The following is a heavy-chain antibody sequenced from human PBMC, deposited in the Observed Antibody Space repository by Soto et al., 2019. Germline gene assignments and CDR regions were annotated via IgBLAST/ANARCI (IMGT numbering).Heavy chain of an antibody. CDR2: ISGRGGSK. CDR1: GFTFSSYA. Sequence: GGSLRLSCAASGFTFSSYAMSWIRQAPGKGLEWVSAISGRGGSKYYADSVKGRVSIFRDNSKHTLYLQMNSLRAEAPALHYRAKVHWPWVSFDGWGQGTLVTVSS. J-gene: IGHJ4*01. D-gene: IGHD1-1*01. CDR3: AKVHWPWVSFDG. V-gene: IGHV3-23*01.